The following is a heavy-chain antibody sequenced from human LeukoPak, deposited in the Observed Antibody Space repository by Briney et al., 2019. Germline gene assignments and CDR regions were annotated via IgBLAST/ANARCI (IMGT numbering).Heavy chain of an antibody. J-gene: IGHJ4*02. D-gene: IGHD7-27*01. CDR2: IYYSGST. CDR3: SRELAWGPADY. V-gene: IGHV4-31*03. CDR1: GGSISSGGYS. Sequence: SETLSLTCTVSGGSISSGGYSWSWIRQHPGKGLEWIGYIYYSGSTYSNPSLKSRVTISVDTSKNQFSLKLNSVTPEDTAVYYCSRELAWGPADYWGQGTLVTVTS.